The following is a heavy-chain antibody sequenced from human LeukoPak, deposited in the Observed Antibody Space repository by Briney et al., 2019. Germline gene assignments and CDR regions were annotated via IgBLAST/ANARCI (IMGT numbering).Heavy chain of an antibody. CDR1: GFTFTDAW. CDR2: IDGSGDNR. D-gene: IGHD2-2*01. CDR3: AKVQMSTGWTFDF. V-gene: IGHV3-23*01. J-gene: IGHJ4*02. Sequence: GGSLRLSCAASGFTFTDAWMSWVRQAPGKGLEWVSSIDGSGDNRYYADSVKGRFTISRDNSGHTLYLQLRGLGAEDTATYYCAKVQMSTGWTFDFWGQGSLVTVSS.